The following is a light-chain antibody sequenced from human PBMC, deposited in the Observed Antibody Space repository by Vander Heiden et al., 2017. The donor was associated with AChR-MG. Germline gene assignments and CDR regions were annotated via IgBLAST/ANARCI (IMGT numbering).Light chain of an antibody. CDR2: DAS. Sequence: DIQMTQSPSTLSASVGDRVTITCRASQSISSWLAWYQQKPGKAPKLLIYDASSLESGVPSRFSGSGSGTEFTITISSLQPDDFATYYCQKDNARTFGQGTKVEIK. J-gene: IGKJ1*01. CDR1: QSISSW. V-gene: IGKV1-5*01. CDR3: QKDNART.